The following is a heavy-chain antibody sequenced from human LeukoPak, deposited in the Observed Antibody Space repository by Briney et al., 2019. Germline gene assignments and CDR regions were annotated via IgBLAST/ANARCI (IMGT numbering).Heavy chain of an antibody. V-gene: IGHV1-18*01. Sequence: ASVKVSCKASGYTFTSYGISWVRQAPGQGLEWMGWISAYNGNTNYAQKLQGRVIMTTDTSTSTAYMELRRLRSDDTAVYYCARLSYYDSSGYWGADYWGQGTLVTVSS. CDR3: ARLSYYDSSGYWGADY. CDR2: ISAYNGNT. J-gene: IGHJ4*02. CDR1: GYTFTSYG. D-gene: IGHD3-22*01.